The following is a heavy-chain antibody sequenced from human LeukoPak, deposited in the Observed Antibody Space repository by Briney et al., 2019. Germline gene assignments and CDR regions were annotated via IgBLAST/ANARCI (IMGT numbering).Heavy chain of an antibody. CDR2: IRSSSSYI. CDR1: GFTFSSYS. CDR3: VRDMSSSWNEYYFDY. D-gene: IGHD1-1*01. V-gene: IGHV3-21*01. J-gene: IGHJ4*02. Sequence: PGGSLRLSCAASGFTFSSYSMNWVRQAPGKGLEWVSSIRSSSSYIYYADSVKGRFTISRDNAKNSLYLQMNSLRAEDTAVYYCVRDMSSSWNEYYFDYWGQGTLVTVSS.